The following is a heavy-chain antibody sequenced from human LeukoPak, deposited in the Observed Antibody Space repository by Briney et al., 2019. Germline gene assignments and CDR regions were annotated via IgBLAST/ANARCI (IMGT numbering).Heavy chain of an antibody. V-gene: IGHV3-23*01. D-gene: IGHD3-10*01. CDR1: GFTFSSYA. Sequence: GGSLRLSCAASGFTFSSYAMSWVRQASGKGLEWVSAISGSGGSTYYADSVKGRFTISRDNSKNTLYLQMNSLRAEDTAVYYCAKVSLSMVRGVNPVDYWGQGTLVTVSS. J-gene: IGHJ4*02. CDR2: ISGSGGST. CDR3: AKVSLSMVRGVNPVDY.